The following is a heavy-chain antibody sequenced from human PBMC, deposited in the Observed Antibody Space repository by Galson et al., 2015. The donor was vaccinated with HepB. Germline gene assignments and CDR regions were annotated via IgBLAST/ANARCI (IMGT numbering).Heavy chain of an antibody. Sequence: ETLSLTCTVSGGSISSYYWGWIRQPPGKGLEWIGYIYYSGSTNYNPSLKSRVTISVDTSKNQFSLKLSSVTAADTAVYYCARRQSDDYGDYSYGMDVWGQGTTVTVSS. CDR3: ARRQSDDYGDYSYGMDV. J-gene: IGHJ6*02. V-gene: IGHV4-59*08. CDR1: GGSISSYY. CDR2: IYYSGST. D-gene: IGHD4-17*01.